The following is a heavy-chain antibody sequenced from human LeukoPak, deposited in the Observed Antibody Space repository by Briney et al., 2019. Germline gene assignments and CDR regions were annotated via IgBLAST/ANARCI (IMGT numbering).Heavy chain of an antibody. Sequence: SETLSLTCTVSGGSISSSSYYWGWIRQPPGKGLEWIGSIYYSGTTYYNPSLKSRVTISVDTSRNQFSLKLSSVTAADTAVYYCARDLATTVTTYYYYYMDVWGKGTTVTVSS. V-gene: IGHV4-39*07. CDR3: ARDLATTVTTYYYYYMDV. D-gene: IGHD4-17*01. CDR2: IYYSGTT. J-gene: IGHJ6*03. CDR1: GGSISSSSYY.